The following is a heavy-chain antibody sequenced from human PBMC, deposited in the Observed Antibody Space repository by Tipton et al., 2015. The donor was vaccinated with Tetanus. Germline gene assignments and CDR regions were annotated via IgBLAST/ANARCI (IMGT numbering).Heavy chain of an antibody. V-gene: IGHV4-34*01. Sequence: TLSLTCAVYGGSFSGYYWSWIRQPPGKGLEWIGEINHSGSTNYNPSLKSRVTISVDTSKNQFSLKLSSVTAADTAVYYCARGEWGPAFWGQGTLVTVSS. J-gene: IGHJ4*02. CDR1: GGSFSGYY. D-gene: IGHD3-3*01. CDR3: ARGEWGPAF. CDR2: INHSGST.